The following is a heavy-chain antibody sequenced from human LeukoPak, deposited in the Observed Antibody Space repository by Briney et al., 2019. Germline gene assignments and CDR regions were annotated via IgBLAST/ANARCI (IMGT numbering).Heavy chain of an antibody. Sequence: GGSLRLSCAASGFTFSSYSMNWVRQAPGKGLEWVSSISNIGSYIYYADSLKSRFTISRDNAKNSLYLQMNSLRAEDTAVYYCARAGSGLGAFDIWGQGTMVTVSS. V-gene: IGHV3-21*01. CDR3: ARAGSGLGAFDI. D-gene: IGHD6-19*01. CDR1: GFTFSSYS. J-gene: IGHJ3*02. CDR2: ISNIGSYI.